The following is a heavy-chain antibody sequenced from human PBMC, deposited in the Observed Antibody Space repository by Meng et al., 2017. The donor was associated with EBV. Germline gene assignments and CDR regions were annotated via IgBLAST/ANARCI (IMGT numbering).Heavy chain of an antibody. CDR2: IIPIFGTA. Sequence: VQLVHHGAEVKKPWSSVKVSCKASGGTFSSYAISWVRQAPGQGLEWMGGIIPIFGTANYAQKFQGRVTITADKSTSTAYMELSSLRSEDTAVYYCVRAEIAAAGRLDYWGQGTLVTVSS. V-gene: IGHV1-69*06. CDR1: GGTFSSYA. CDR3: VRAEIAAAGRLDY. J-gene: IGHJ4*02. D-gene: IGHD6-13*01.